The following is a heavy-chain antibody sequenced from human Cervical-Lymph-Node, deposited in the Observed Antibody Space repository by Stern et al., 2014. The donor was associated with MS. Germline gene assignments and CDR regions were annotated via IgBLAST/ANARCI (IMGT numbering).Heavy chain of an antibody. CDR3: ARAYRYGYGGTYNWFDP. J-gene: IGHJ5*02. Sequence: EVQLVESGAEVKKAGESLKISCKGSGYSFTSYWIGWVRQMPGEGLEWVGLIYPGDSDVRYSPAFQSQVTLSADKSSSTAYLQWSSLKASDTAMYYCARAYRYGYGGTYNWFDPWGQGTLVTVSS. CDR2: IYPGDSDV. D-gene: IGHD5-18*01. V-gene: IGHV5-51*06. CDR1: GYSFTSYW.